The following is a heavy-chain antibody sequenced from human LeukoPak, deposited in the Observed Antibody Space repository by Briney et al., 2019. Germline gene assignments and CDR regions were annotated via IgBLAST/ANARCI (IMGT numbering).Heavy chain of an antibody. CDR3: ARPSAYSPDGFDV. CDR2: ISSSFNYL. D-gene: IGHD1-26*01. Sequence: GGSLRLSCAASGFTFSSFSMNWVRQAPGKGLEWVSSISSSFNYLYYADSVKGRFTISRDNAKNSLYLQMNSLRAEDTAVYYCARPSAYSPDGFDVWGQGTMVTISS. J-gene: IGHJ3*01. CDR1: GFTFSSFS. V-gene: IGHV3-21*01.